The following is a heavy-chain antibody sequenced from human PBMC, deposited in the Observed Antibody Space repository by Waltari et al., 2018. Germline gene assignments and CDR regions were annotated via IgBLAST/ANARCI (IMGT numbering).Heavy chain of an antibody. CDR2: VHHSGKT. V-gene: IGHV4-4*02. J-gene: IGHJ4*02. D-gene: IGHD2-2*01. CDR3: AGDRAIGLFFDY. Sequence: QLQLEESGQGLVKPSGTLSLTCAVSGDSISGNYWWSWVRQSPAKGLEWIGQVHHSGKTHYNPSLQSRVTISVDKPKNQFSLNLNSVTAADTAVYYCAGDRAIGLFFDYWGRGTLVTVSS. CDR1: GDSISGNYW.